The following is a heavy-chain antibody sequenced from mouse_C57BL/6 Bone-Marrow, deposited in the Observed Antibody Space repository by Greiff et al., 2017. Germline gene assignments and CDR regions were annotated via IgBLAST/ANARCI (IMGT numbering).Heavy chain of an antibody. D-gene: IGHD3-2*02. CDR2: IDPETGGT. V-gene: IGHV1-15*01. J-gene: IGHJ2*01. CDR1: GYTFTDYE. CDR3: TREGQLRPYYFDY. Sequence: VQLQQSGAELVRPGASVTLSCKASGYTFTDYEMHWVKQTPVHGLEWIGAIDPETGGTAYNQKFKGKAILTADKSSSTAYMELSSLTSEDSAVYYCTREGQLRPYYFDYWGQGTTLTVSS.